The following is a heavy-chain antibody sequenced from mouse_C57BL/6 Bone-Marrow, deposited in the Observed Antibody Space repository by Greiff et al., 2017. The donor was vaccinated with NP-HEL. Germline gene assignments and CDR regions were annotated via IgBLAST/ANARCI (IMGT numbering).Heavy chain of an antibody. CDR3: AREVITTVVGGY. CDR2: IYPGDGDT. J-gene: IGHJ2*01. Sequence: QVQLQQSGAELVKPGASVKISCKASGYAFSSYWMNWVKQRPGKGLEWIGQIYPGDGDTNYNGKFKGKATLTADKSSSTAYMQLSSLTSEDSAVYFCAREVITTVVGGYWGQGTTLTVSS. V-gene: IGHV1-80*01. D-gene: IGHD1-1*01. CDR1: GYAFSSYW.